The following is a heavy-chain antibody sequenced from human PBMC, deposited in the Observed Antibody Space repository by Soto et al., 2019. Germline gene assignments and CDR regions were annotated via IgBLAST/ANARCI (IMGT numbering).Heavy chain of an antibody. J-gene: IGHJ3*02. Sequence: ASVKVSCKASGYTFTSYGISWVRQAPGQGLEWMGWVSAYNDNTNYAQKLQGRVTMTTDTSTSTAYMELRSLRSDDTAVYYCARLRRSGSVVDAFDIWGQGTMVT. CDR2: VSAYNDNT. D-gene: IGHD2-15*01. CDR1: GYTFTSYG. CDR3: ARLRRSGSVVDAFDI. V-gene: IGHV1-18*01.